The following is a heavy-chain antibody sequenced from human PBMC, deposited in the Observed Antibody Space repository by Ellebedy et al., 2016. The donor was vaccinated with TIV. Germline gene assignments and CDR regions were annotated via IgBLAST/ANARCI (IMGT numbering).Heavy chain of an antibody. CDR1: GFIFSSNA. CDR3: AKARNYYGSGSYTPPNDGIDT. J-gene: IGHJ3*02. Sequence: GESLKISCAASGFIFSSNAMSWVRQAPGKGLEPVSVISGSGGSTYNADSVKGRFTISRDNSKNTLYLQMNSLRVEDTAVYYCAKARNYYGSGSYTPPNDGIDTWGRGTMVTVSS. V-gene: IGHV3-23*01. D-gene: IGHD3-10*01. CDR2: ISGSGGST.